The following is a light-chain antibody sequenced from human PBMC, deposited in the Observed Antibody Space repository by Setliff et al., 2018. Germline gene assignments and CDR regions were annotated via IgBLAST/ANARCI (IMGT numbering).Light chain of an antibody. J-gene: IGLJ3*02. CDR1: SGSVSTSYY. V-gene: IGLV8-61*01. CDR3: ALYMGYGTWV. Sequence: QPVVTQEPSFAVSPGGTVTLTCGLSSGSVSTSYYPTWYQQAPGQAPRTIIYSTNIRSSGVPDRFSGSILGNKAALTITGAQADDESAYYCALYMGYGTWVFGGGTKVTDL. CDR2: STN.